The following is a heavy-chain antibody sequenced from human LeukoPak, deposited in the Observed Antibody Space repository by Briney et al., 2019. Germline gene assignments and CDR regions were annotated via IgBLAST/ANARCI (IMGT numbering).Heavy chain of an antibody. CDR1: GFTFSSYS. V-gene: IGHV3-21*01. Sequence: PGGSLRLSCAASGFTFSSYSMDWVRQAPGKGLEWVSSISSSSSYIYYADSVKGRFTISRDNAKNSLYLQMNSLRAEDTAVYYCARDLLGYYYYGMDVWGQGTTVTVSS. CDR2: ISSSSSYI. CDR3: ARDLLGYYYYGMDV. D-gene: IGHD1-26*01. J-gene: IGHJ6*02.